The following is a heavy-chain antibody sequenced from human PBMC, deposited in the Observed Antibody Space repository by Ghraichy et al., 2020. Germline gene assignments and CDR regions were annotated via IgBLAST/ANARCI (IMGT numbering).Heavy chain of an antibody. D-gene: IGHD6-13*01. CDR3: ARGLAAAWVDVVDI. CDR2: INHSGST. J-gene: IGHJ3*02. CDR1: GGSFSGYY. Sequence: SQTLSLTCAVYGGSFSGYYWSWIRQPPGKGLEWIGEINHSGSTNYNPSLKSRVTISVDTSKNQFSLKLSSVTAADTDVYYCARGLAAAWVDVVDIWGQGTMVTVSS. V-gene: IGHV4-34*01.